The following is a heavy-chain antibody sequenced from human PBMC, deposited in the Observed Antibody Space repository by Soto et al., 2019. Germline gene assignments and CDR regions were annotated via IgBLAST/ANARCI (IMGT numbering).Heavy chain of an antibody. V-gene: IGHV3-53*01. CDR3: ARATYYYDSSGYYYDY. CDR2: IYSGGST. J-gene: IGHJ4*02. CDR1: GFXVSSNY. Sequence: PGGSLRLSCAASGFXVSSNYMSWVRQAPGKGLERVSVIYSGGSTYYADSVKGRFTISRDNSKNTLYLQMNSLRAEDTAVYYCARATYYYDSSGYYYDYWGQGTLVTVSS. D-gene: IGHD3-22*01.